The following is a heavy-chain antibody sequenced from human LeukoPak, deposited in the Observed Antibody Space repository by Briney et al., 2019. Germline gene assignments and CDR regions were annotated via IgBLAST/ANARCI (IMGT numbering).Heavy chain of an antibody. V-gene: IGHV3-7*01. Sequence: GGSLRLSCAASGFTFSSYWMSWVRQAPGKGLEWVANIKQDGSEKYYVDSVKGRFTISRDNAKNSLYLQMNSLRAEDTAVYYCARDSRDYDILTGYYTYYFDYWGQGTLVTVSS. CDR2: IKQDGSEK. CDR1: GFTFSSYW. CDR3: ARDSRDYDILTGYYTYYFDY. J-gene: IGHJ4*02. D-gene: IGHD3-9*01.